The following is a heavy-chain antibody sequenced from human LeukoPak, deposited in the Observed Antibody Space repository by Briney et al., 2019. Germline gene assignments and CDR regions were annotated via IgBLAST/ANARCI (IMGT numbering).Heavy chain of an antibody. J-gene: IGHJ4*02. CDR1: GFTFSRYW. CDR2: IKQDGSEK. Sequence: GGSLRLSCAASGFTFSRYWMTWVRQAPGKGLEWVANIKQDGSEKYYVDSVKGRFTISRDNAKNSLYLQMNSLRAEDTAVYYCARDVGGYGTKGSYFDYWGQGTLVTVSS. V-gene: IGHV3-7*01. D-gene: IGHD5-12*01. CDR3: ARDVGGYGTKGSYFDY.